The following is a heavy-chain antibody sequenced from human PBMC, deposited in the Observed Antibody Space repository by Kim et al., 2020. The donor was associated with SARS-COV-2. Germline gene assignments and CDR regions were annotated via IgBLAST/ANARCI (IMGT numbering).Heavy chain of an antibody. CDR2: IYWDDDK. Sequence: SGPTLVNPTQTLTLTCTFSGFSLSTSGVGVGWIRQPPGKALEWLALIYWDDDKRYSPSLKSRLTITKDTSKNRVVLTMTNMDPVDTATYYCAHRGLVTASRDYFDYWGQGTLVTVSS. CDR3: AHRGLVTASRDYFDY. D-gene: IGHD2-21*02. CDR1: GFSLSTSGVG. V-gene: IGHV2-5*02. J-gene: IGHJ4*02.